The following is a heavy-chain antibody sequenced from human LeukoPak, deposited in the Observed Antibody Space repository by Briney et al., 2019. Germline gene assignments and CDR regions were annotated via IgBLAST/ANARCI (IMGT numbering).Heavy chain of an antibody. CDR1: GFTFSSYS. D-gene: IGHD6-6*01. CDR3: GRVGGRSKAAKGDAFDI. Sequence: PGGSLRLSCAASGFTFSSYSMNWVRQAPGKGLEWVSSISSGSTYMYYADSVKGRFTISRDDAQNSMYLQMNSLRAEDTAVYYCGRVGGRSKAAKGDAFDIWGQGTMVTVSS. V-gene: IGHV3-21*01. J-gene: IGHJ3*02. CDR2: ISSGSTYM.